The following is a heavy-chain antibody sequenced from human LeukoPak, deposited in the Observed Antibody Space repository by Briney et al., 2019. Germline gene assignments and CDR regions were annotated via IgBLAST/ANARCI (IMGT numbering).Heavy chain of an antibody. Sequence: SETLSLTCAVYGGSFSGYYWSWIRQPPGKGLEWIGEINHSGSTNYNPSLKSRVTISVDTSKNQFSLKLSSVTAADTAVYYCASSLWFGELAYYFDYWGQGTLVTVSS. V-gene: IGHV4-34*01. CDR2: INHSGST. CDR1: GGSFSGYY. J-gene: IGHJ4*02. D-gene: IGHD3-10*01. CDR3: ASSLWFGELAYYFDY.